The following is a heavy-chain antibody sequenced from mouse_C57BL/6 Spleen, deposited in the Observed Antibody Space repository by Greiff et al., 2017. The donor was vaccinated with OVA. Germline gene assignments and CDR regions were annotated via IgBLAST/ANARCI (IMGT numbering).Heavy chain of an antibody. V-gene: IGHV1-76*01. D-gene: IGHD1-1*01. CDR3: AREGFITTVSGYFDV. Sequence: VHLVESGAELVRPGASVKLSCKASGYTFTDYYINWVKQRPGQGLEWIARIYPGSGNTYYNEKFKGKATLTAEKSSSTAYMQLSSLTSEDSAVYFCAREGFITTVSGYFDVWGTGTTVTVSS. CDR2: IYPGSGNT. J-gene: IGHJ1*03. CDR1: GYTFTDYY.